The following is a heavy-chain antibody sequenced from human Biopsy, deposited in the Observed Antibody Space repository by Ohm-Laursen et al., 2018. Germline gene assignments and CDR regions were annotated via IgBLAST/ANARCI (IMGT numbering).Heavy chain of an antibody. Sequence: GASVKVSCKISGYNFTGYYIHWVRQAPGQGLEWMGWINPNSGGTDYSLNFQGRVSMTRDTSISTAYMDLSRLRSDDTAVYYCARGRRHCSGTCSRWYFDLWGRGTLVTVSS. CDR2: INPNSGGT. CDR3: ARGRRHCSGTCSRWYFDL. V-gene: IGHV1-2*02. J-gene: IGHJ2*01. CDR1: GYNFTGYY. D-gene: IGHD2-2*01.